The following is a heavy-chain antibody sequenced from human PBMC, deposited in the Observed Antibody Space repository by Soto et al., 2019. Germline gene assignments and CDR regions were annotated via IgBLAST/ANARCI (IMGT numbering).Heavy chain of an antibody. D-gene: IGHD6-13*01. V-gene: IGHV3-30*04. CDR1: GFTFSSYA. CDR3: ARDVGYSADYYFDY. Sequence: QVQLVESGGGVVQPGRSLRLSCAASGFTFSSYAMHWVRQAPGKGLEWVAVISYDGKNKYSADSVKGRFTISRDNSKNTLYLQMNSLRAEDTAVYYCARDVGYSADYYFDYWGQGTLVTVSS. CDR2: ISYDGKNK. J-gene: IGHJ4*02.